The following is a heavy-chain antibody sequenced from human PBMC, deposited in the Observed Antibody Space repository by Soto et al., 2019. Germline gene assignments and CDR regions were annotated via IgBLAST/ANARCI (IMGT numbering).Heavy chain of an antibody. V-gene: IGHV4-39*07. CDR2: IYYSGST. CDR1: GGSISSSSYY. Sequence: SETLSLTCTVSGGSISSSSYYWGWIRQPPGKGLEWIGTIYYSGSTYYNPSLKSRVTISVDTSKNTLYLQMNSLRAEDTAVYYCAKAHYDFWSGSLFMFDPWGQGTLVTVSS. D-gene: IGHD3-3*01. CDR3: AKAHYDFWSGSLFMFDP. J-gene: IGHJ5*02.